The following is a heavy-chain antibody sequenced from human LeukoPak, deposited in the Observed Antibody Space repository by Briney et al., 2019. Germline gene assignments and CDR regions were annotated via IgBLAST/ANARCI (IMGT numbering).Heavy chain of an antibody. CDR2: LNPNSGGT. CDR1: GYTFSDYY. CDR3: ARECGGDCSDAFDL. D-gene: IGHD2-21*01. J-gene: IGHJ3*01. Sequence: ASVKVSCKSSGYTFSDYYIHWVRQAPGQGLEWMGWLNPNSGGTYFAQNFQGRVTVTRDTSITTAYMELSRLTSDDTAVYYCARECGGDCSDAFDLWGQGTMVTVSS. V-gene: IGHV1-2*02.